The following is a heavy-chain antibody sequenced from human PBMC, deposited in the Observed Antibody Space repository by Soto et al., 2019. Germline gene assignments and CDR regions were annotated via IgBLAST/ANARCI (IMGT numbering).Heavy chain of an antibody. Sequence: PGGSLRLSCAASGFTFSSYAMHWVRQAPGKGLEWVAVISYDGSNKYYADSVKGRFTISRDNSKNTLYLQMNSLRAEDTAVYYCARDVSNEGDSSGWYGSLTYYGMDVWGQGTTVTVSS. CDR3: ARDVSNEGDSSGWYGSLTYYGMDV. J-gene: IGHJ6*02. D-gene: IGHD6-19*01. V-gene: IGHV3-30-3*01. CDR1: GFTFSSYA. CDR2: ISYDGSNK.